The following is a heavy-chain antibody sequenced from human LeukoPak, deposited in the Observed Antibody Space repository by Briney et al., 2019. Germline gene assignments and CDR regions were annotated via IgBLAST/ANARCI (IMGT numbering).Heavy chain of an antibody. Sequence: GGSLRLSCAASGFTFSSYSMNWVRQAPGKGLEWVSSISSSSSYIYYADSVKGRFTISRDNAKNSLYVQMNSLRAEDTAVYYCARDRDGYNYGDYWGQEPLVTVSS. CDR1: GFTFSSYS. J-gene: IGHJ4*02. CDR3: ARDRDGYNYGDY. CDR2: ISSSSSYI. D-gene: IGHD5-24*01. V-gene: IGHV3-21*01.